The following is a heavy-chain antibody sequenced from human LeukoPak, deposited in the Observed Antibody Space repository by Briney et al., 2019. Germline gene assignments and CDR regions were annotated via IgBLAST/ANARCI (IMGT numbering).Heavy chain of an antibody. CDR2: ISSSGSTI. CDR1: GFAFNFYA. CDR3: ARAGTRDGAFDF. Sequence: GGSLRLSCAASGFAFNFYAMTWVRQAPGKGLEWVSYISSSGSTIYYADSVKGRFTISRDNAKSSLYLQMNSLRAEDTAVYYCARAGTRDGAFDFWGQGTMVTVSS. V-gene: IGHV3-48*03. D-gene: IGHD2-21*02. J-gene: IGHJ3*01.